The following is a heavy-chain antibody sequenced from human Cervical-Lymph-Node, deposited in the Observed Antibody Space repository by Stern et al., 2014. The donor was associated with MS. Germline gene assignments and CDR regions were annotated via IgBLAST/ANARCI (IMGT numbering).Heavy chain of an antibody. CDR2: ISYDGSHP. D-gene: IGHD3-10*01. CDR1: GFTFSSYG. CDR3: VKRGITEVRGVRLGDY. V-gene: IGHV3-30*18. Sequence: VQLMESGGGVVQPGRSLRLTCTVSGFTFSSYGMHWVRPASGKGLEWVSVISYDGSHPYYAQTVKRLFTISRDNSKNTLYLEMRSLSPEDTAVYYCVKRGITEVRGVRLGDYWGPGTLVIVSS. J-gene: IGHJ4*02.